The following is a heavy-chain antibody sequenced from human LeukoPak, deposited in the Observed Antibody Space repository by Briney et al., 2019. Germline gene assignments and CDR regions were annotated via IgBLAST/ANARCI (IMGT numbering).Heavy chain of an antibody. Sequence: SQTLSLTCTVSGGSISSGGYYWSWIRQHPGKGLEWIGYIYYSGSTYYNPSLKSRVTISVDTSKNQLSLKLSSVTAADTAVYYCARDRMGGGYYYGMDVWGQGTTVTVSS. D-gene: IGHD2-8*01. CDR1: GGSISSGGYY. CDR3: ARDRMGGGYYYGMDV. CDR2: IYYSGST. V-gene: IGHV4-31*03. J-gene: IGHJ6*02.